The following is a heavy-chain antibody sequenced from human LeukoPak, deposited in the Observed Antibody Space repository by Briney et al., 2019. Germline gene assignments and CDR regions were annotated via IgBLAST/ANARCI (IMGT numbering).Heavy chain of an antibody. D-gene: IGHD3-22*01. J-gene: IGHJ4*02. Sequence: PSETLSLTCTVSGGSISSGDYYWSWIRQPPGKGLGWIGYIYYSGSTYYNPSLKSRVTISVDTSKNQFALKLSSVTAADTAVYYYAADYYDSSGHLYDYWGQGTLVTVSS. V-gene: IGHV4-30-4*01. CDR3: AADYYDSSGHLYDY. CDR1: GGSISSGDYY. CDR2: IYYSGST.